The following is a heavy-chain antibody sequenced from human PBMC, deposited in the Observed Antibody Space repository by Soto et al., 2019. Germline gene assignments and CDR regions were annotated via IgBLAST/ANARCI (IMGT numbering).Heavy chain of an antibody. CDR3: ARLSGYARDYYYGVDV. Sequence: PGESLKISCKASGYSFTNYWIGWVRQMPGKGLEWMGIIYPGGSDTRYSPSFQGQVTLSGDKSISTAYLQWSSLKASDTAIYYCARLSGYARDYYYGVDVWGQGTTVTVSS. CDR2: IYPGGSDT. J-gene: IGHJ6*02. D-gene: IGHD5-12*01. CDR1: GYSFTNYW. V-gene: IGHV5-51*01.